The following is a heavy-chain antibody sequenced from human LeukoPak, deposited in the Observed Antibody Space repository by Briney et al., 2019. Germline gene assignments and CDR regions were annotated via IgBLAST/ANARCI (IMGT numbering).Heavy chain of an antibody. Sequence: ASVKVFCKASGYTFTSYAMHWVRQAPGQRLEWMGWINAGNGNTKYSQKFQGRVTITRDTSASTAYMELSSLRSEDTAVYYCARDGDVGGYSGYDPNWFDPWGQGTLVTVSS. CDR1: GYTFTSYA. CDR2: INAGNGNT. J-gene: IGHJ5*02. D-gene: IGHD5-12*01. V-gene: IGHV1-3*01. CDR3: ARDGDVGGYSGYDPNWFDP.